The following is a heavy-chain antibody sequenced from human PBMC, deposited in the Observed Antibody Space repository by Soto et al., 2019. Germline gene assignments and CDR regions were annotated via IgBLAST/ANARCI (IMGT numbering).Heavy chain of an antibody. J-gene: IGHJ6*03. CDR1: GGSISSYY. CDR2: IYYSGST. CDR3: ARGSVAGKEDYYYMDV. D-gene: IGHD6-19*01. Sequence: SETLSLTCTVYGGSISSYYWSWIRQPPGKGLEWIGYIYYSGSTNYNPSLKSRVTISVDTSKNQFSLKLSSVTAADTAVYYCARGSVAGKEDYYYMDVWGKGTTVTVSS. V-gene: IGHV4-59*01.